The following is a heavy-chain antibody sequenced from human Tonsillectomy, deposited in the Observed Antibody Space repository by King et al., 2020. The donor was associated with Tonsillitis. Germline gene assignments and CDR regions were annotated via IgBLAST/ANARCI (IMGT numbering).Heavy chain of an antibody. CDR3: ARAHYDDSSGPSHVDAFDI. CDR2: INPNSGGT. Sequence: QLVQSGAEVKKPGASVKVSCKASGYTFTGYYMHWVRQAPGQGLEWMGWINPNSGGTNYAQKFQGWVTMTRDTSISTAYMELSRLRSDDTAVYYCARAHYDDSSGPSHVDAFDIWGQGTMVTVSS. CDR1: GYTFTGYY. V-gene: IGHV1-2*04. J-gene: IGHJ3*02. D-gene: IGHD3-22*01.